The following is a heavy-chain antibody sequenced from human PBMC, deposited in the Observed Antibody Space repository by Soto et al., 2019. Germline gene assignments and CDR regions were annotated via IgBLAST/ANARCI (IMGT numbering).Heavy chain of an antibody. J-gene: IGHJ5*02. CDR2: IRSRAYSGTT. Sequence: GGSLRRSCSACGSSFGDYCISWVREAPWKGLEWVGFIRSRAYSGTTEYAASVKGRFTISRDDAKTIAYLQMNSLKTGDTAIYYSTRVRVRWQSLGWFEHWGQGTLLAVSS. CDR1: GSSFGDYC. CDR3: TRVRVRWQSLGWFEH. D-gene: IGHD7-27*01. V-gene: IGHV3-49*04.